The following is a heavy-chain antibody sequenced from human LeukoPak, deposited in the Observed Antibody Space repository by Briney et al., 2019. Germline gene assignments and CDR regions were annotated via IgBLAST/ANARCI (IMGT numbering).Heavy chain of an antibody. CDR2: ISAYNGNT. J-gene: IGHJ4*02. CDR1: GYTFTSYG. D-gene: IGHD6-19*01. V-gene: IGHV1-18*01. CDR3: ARDFPYSSGWQGFDY. Sequence: ASVNVSCKASGYTFTSYGISWVRQAPGQGLEWMGWISAYNGNTNYAQKLQGRVTMTTDTSTSTAYMELRSLRSDDTAVYYCARDFPYSSGWQGFDYWGQGTLVTVSS.